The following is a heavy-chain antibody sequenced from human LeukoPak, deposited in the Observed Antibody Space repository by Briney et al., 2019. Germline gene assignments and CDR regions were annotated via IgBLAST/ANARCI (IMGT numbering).Heavy chain of an antibody. V-gene: IGHV3-48*03. D-gene: IGHD3-22*01. CDR3: ARRLGGYGY. CDR2: IRSSGSTI. CDR1: GFTFSIYA. J-gene: IGHJ4*02. Sequence: GGSLRLSCAASGFTFSIYAMNWVRQAPGERLERGSYIRSSGSTIYYADSVEGRFTIPRDNAKNSLYLQMNSLRAEDTAVYCCARRLGGYGYWGQGTLVTVSS.